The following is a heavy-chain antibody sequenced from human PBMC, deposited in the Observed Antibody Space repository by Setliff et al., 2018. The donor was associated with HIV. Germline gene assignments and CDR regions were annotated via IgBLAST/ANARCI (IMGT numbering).Heavy chain of an antibody. CDR3: ARDFRRYFDYYYYGMDV. Sequence: PGGSLRLSCAASGFTFSNAWMSWVRQAPGKGLEWVANIKQDGSEKNYMDSVKGRFTISRDNAKNSLYLQMNSLRAEDTAVYYCARDFRRYFDYYYYGMDVWGQGTTVTVSS. CDR2: IKQDGSEK. D-gene: IGHD3-9*01. V-gene: IGHV3-7*01. CDR1: GFTFSNAW. J-gene: IGHJ6*02.